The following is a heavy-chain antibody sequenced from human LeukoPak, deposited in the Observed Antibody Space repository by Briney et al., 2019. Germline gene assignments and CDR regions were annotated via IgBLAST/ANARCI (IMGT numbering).Heavy chain of an antibody. J-gene: IGHJ4*02. D-gene: IGHD1-26*01. V-gene: IGHV3-74*01. CDR2: INSVVIST. Sequence: WGTLRLSCAASGGSFSSYRRHCFRHAPAKGRLWVSRINSVVISTTYADSVKGRFTISRDNAKNTLYLQMNSLRAENTAVYYCARGRSYFSYFEYWGQGTLVTVS. CDR3: ARGRSYFSYFEY. CDR1: GGSFSSYR.